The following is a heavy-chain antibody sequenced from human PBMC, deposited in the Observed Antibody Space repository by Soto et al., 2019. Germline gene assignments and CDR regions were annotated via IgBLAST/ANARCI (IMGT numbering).Heavy chain of an antibody. CDR2: ISAYNGNT. Sequence: QLQLVQSGAEVKKPGASVKVSCKASGYTFTSYGISWVRQAPGQGLEWMGWISAYNGNTNYAQKLQGRVTMTTDTSTSTAYMELRSLRSDDTAVYYCARGPDVVLMVYDGYFDYWGQGTLVTVSS. D-gene: IGHD2-8*01. CDR3: ARGPDVVLMVYDGYFDY. J-gene: IGHJ4*02. V-gene: IGHV1-18*01. CDR1: GYTFTSYG.